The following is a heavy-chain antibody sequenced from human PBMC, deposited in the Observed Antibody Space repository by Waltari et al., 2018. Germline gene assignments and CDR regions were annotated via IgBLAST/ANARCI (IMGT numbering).Heavy chain of an antibody. J-gene: IGHJ1*01. D-gene: IGHD2-2*01. V-gene: IGHV4-39*01. CDR3: ARPKRYCSSTSCYGEYFQH. CDR1: GGSISSSSYY. CDR2: IYYSGST. Sequence: QLQLQESGPGLVKPSETLSLTCTVSGGSISSSSYYWGWIRQPPGKGLEWIGSIYYSGSTYYNPSLKSRVTISVDTSKNQFSLKLSSVTAADTAVYYCARPKRYCSSTSCYGEYFQHWGQGTLVTVSS.